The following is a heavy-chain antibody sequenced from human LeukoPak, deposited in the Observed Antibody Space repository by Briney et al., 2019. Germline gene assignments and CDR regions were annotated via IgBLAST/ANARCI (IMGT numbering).Heavy chain of an antibody. CDR2: IYYGGSA. V-gene: IGHV4-59*01. J-gene: IGHJ4*02. CDR3: AKVLDSGSYNFYFDY. D-gene: IGHD1-26*01. CDR1: GGSISSYY. Sequence: SETLSLTCTVSGGSISSYYWSWIRQPPGKGLEWIGYIYYGGSANYNPSLKSRVTILIDTSRNQFSLRLSSVTAADTAVYYCAKVLDSGSYNFYFDYWGQGTLVTVSS.